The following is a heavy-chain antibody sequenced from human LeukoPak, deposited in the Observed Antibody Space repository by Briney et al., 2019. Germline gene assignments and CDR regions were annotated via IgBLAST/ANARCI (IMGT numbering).Heavy chain of an antibody. CDR3: ARVRLITYYYDSSGYQPFDP. J-gene: IGHJ5*02. CDR1: GYTFTGYY. CDR2: INPNSGGT. V-gene: IGHV1-2*02. Sequence: GASVKVSCKASGYTFTGYYMHWVRQAPGQGLEWMGWINPNSGGTNYAQKFQGRVTMTRDTSISTAYMELSRLRSDDTAVYYCARVRLITYYYDSSGYQPFDPWGQGTLVTVSS. D-gene: IGHD3-22*01.